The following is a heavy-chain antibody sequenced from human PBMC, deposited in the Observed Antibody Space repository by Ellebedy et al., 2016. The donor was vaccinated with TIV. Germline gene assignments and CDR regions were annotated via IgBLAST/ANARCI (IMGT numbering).Heavy chain of an antibody. CDR2: IFIDGTT. CDR1: ELTVSSTY. D-gene: IGHD2-21*01. CDR3: ATETYNDVDLDVCGIFET. Sequence: GGSLRLSCAASELTVSSTYMSWVRQAPGKGLEWVSVIFIDGTTYYADSVRGRFTISRDTSKNTLYIQMDSLRAEDTALYYCATETYNDVDLDVCGIFETWGQGTMVTVSS. J-gene: IGHJ3*02. V-gene: IGHV3-66*01.